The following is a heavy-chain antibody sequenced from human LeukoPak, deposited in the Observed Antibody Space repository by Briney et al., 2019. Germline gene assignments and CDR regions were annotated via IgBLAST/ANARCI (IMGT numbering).Heavy chain of an antibody. CDR2: IYYSGST. D-gene: IGHD6-13*01. Sequence: SETLSLTCTVSGGSISSSSYYWGWIRQPPGKGLEWIGSIYYSGSTYYNPSLKSRVTISVDTSKNQFSLKLSSVTAADTAVYYCARHIAAAGTPTSKTYYYYGMDVWGQGTTVTVSS. CDR3: ARHIAAAGTPTSKTYYYYGMDV. J-gene: IGHJ6*02. V-gene: IGHV4-39*01. CDR1: GGSISSSSYY.